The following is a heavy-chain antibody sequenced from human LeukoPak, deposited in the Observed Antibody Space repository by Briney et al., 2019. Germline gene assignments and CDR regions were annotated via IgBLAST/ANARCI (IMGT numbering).Heavy chain of an antibody. Sequence: SVKVSCKASGDTFDSHALSWVRQAPGRGLEWMGAIIPMYGTSNYAQKFQGRVAIIADKSTSTAYMDLNSLTSEDTAVYYCAIAQNNHGYVYFGMDVWGKGTTVTVSS. V-gene: IGHV1-69*06. CDR1: GDTFDSHA. J-gene: IGHJ6*04. CDR3: AIAQNNHGYVYFGMDV. D-gene: IGHD5-12*01. CDR2: IIPMYGTS.